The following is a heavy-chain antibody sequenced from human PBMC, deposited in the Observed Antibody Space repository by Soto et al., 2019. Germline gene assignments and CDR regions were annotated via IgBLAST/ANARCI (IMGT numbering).Heavy chain of an antibody. Sequence: GRSMRLSCRVSAVTCSNVWINWVSQAQRKGLEWVGRVKSKTQGGTTDYAEPETGRLAISRDAPNNLVYVQIRSLKLEDMAVHYCTTDSYSTKIIVRLAYWGQGTLVPVSS. V-gene: IGHV3-15*07. CDR3: TTDSYSTKIIVRLAY. CDR1: AVTCSNVW. CDR2: VKSKTQGGTT. D-gene: IGHD2-8*01. J-gene: IGHJ4*02.